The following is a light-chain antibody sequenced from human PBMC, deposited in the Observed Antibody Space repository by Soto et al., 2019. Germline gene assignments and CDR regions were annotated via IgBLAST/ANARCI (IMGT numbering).Light chain of an antibody. CDR1: QTISRNY. V-gene: IGKV3-20*01. J-gene: IGKJ1*01. Sequence: ELVLTPSPGTLSLSPVERANVYCRTSQTISRNYLVWYQKKPGQAPRLLIYGASTRATGIPDRFSGSGSGTDFTLTITRLEPEDFAVYYCQHYYTSYTTFGQGTKV. CDR3: QHYYTSYTT. CDR2: GAS.